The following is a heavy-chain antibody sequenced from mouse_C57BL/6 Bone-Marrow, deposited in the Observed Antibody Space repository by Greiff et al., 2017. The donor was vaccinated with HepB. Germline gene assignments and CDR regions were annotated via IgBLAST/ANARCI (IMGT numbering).Heavy chain of an antibody. J-gene: IGHJ1*03. CDR2: IYPGDGDT. CDR3: ARSAYYDYGKEYFDV. Sequence: QVQLKESGPELVKPGASVKISCKASGYAFSSSWMNWVKQRPGKGLEWIGRIYPGDGDTNYNGKFKGKATLTADKSSSTAYMQLSSLTSEDSAVYFCARSAYYDYGKEYFDVWGTGTTVTVSS. CDR1: GYAFSSSW. V-gene: IGHV1-82*01. D-gene: IGHD2-4*01.